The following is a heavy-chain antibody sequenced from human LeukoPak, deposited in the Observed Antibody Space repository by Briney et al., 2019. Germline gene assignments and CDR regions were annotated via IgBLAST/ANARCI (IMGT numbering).Heavy chain of an antibody. CDR1: WFSVSSNF. CDR3: ARKSDSYMLRGGDC. Sequence: GGSLRLSCAASWFSVSSNFMRGVRQAPGKGREGGSIIYSCGDTYYADSVRGRFTISRDKPKNKLYIQMDSLRVEDRAVYYCARKSDSYMLRGGDCWGQGTLVTVSS. J-gene: IGHJ4*02. V-gene: IGHV3-66*01. CDR2: IYSCGDT. D-gene: IGHD3-10*01.